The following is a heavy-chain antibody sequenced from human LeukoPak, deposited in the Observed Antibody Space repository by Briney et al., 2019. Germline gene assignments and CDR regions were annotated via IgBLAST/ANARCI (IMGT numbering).Heavy chain of an antibody. CDR3: ARQGLAAAGYFDY. CDR1: GYTFTDYY. V-gene: IGHV1-2*02. Sequence: GASVKVSCKASGYTFTDYYMHWVRQAPGRGLEWMGWINPNSGGTNYAQKFQGRVTMTRDTSISTAYMDLSGLRSDDTAFYYCARQGLAAAGYFDYWGQGTLVTVSS. CDR2: INPNSGGT. J-gene: IGHJ4*02. D-gene: IGHD6-13*01.